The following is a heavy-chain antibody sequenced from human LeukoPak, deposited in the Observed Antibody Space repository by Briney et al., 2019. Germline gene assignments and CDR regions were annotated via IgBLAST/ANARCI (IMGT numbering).Heavy chain of an antibody. Sequence: ASVKVSCNASGYTFTSYYMHWVRQAPGQGLEWMGIINPSGGSTSYAQKFQGRVTMTRDTSTSTVYMGLSSLRSEDTAVYYCARGVVTAMGAFDMWGQGTMVTVSS. CDR3: ARGVVTAMGAFDM. V-gene: IGHV1-46*01. D-gene: IGHD2-21*02. J-gene: IGHJ3*02. CDR2: INPSGGST. CDR1: GYTFTSYY.